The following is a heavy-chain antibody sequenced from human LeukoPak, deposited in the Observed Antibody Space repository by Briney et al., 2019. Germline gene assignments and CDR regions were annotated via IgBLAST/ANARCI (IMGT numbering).Heavy chain of an antibody. Sequence: GGSLRLSCAASGFPFTTYWMHWVRQAPGKGLVWVSGINSDGSSTTYADSVKGRFTTSRDNAKNTLYLQMNSLRAEDTAVYYCARSSGWYDYWGQGTLVTVSS. CDR2: INSDGSST. V-gene: IGHV3-74*01. CDR3: ARSSGWYDY. D-gene: IGHD6-19*01. CDR1: GFPFTTYW. J-gene: IGHJ4*02.